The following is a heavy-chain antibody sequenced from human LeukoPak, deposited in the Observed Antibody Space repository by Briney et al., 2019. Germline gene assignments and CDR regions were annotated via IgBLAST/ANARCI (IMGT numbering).Heavy chain of an antibody. V-gene: IGHV4-59*08. CDR2: IYYTGST. CDR1: GGSISSYH. Sequence: PSETLSLTCIVSGGSISSYHWSWSLQPPGHGLEGIGYIYYTGSTNYHPSLKSRVTISVDTSKNQLSLKLRSVTAADTAVYYCARQDSGTYLNPLDIWGQGTVVTVSS. J-gene: IGHJ3*02. D-gene: IGHD1-26*01. CDR3: ARQDSGTYLNPLDI.